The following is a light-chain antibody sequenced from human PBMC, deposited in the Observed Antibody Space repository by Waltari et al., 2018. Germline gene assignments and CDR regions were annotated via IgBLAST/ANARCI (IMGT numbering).Light chain of an antibody. Sequence: IQMTQSPSTLSASVGDRVTITCRASRSISSWLAWHHQQPGKAPKLLIYDASSLESGVPSRFSGSGSGTEFTLTISSMQPDDFATYDCQQYEGYSTFGQGTKVEIK. CDR1: RSISSW. CDR3: QQYEGYST. V-gene: IGKV1-5*03. CDR2: DAS. J-gene: IGKJ2*01.